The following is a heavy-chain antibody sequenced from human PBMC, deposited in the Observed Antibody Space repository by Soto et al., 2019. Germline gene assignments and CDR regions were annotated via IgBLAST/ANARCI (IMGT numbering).Heavy chain of an antibody. D-gene: IGHD1-26*01. J-gene: IGHJ3*01. V-gene: IGHV1-2*04. CDR3: ARIGTSGRDYYAFYL. Sequence: QVPLVQSGAEVKKPGASVKVSCKASGYTFIDYYMPWVRQAPGQGLEWLGWVTPNSGATQYAQKFQAWVTMTRDTSISTADMELGRMRSADTSVDYCARIGTSGRDYYAFYLWGQGTMFTVSS. CDR1: GYTFIDYY. CDR2: VTPNSGAT.